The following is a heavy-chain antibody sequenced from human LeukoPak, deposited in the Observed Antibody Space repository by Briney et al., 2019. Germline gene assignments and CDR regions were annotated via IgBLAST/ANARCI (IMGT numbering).Heavy chain of an antibody. CDR2: INPNTGDT. D-gene: IGHD3-22*01. CDR1: GYTFTGHY. J-gene: IGHJ3*02. CDR3: SRGLYYYDSSGLLPLDAFDI. V-gene: IGHV1-2*02. Sequence: ASVKVSCKASGYTFTGHYIHWVRQAPGQGLEWMGWINPNTGDTNYAQKFQGRVTMTRDTSITTPYMELSSLTSDDTAVYYCSRGLYYYDSSGLLPLDAFDIWGQGTMVTVSS.